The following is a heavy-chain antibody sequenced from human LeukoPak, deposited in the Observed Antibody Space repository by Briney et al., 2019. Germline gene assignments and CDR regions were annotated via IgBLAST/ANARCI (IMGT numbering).Heavy chain of an antibody. CDR2: IHHSGSI. CDR1: GVSISSNLW. CDR3: ARGVVVPAGGINYFDY. D-gene: IGHD2-2*01. Sequence: SETLSLTCAVSGVSISSNLWWTWVRQPPGKGLEWIAEIHHSGSINYNPSLKSRVTISVVKAKNQFSLNLNSVTAADTAVYYCARGVVVPAGGINYFDYWGQGTLVTVSS. J-gene: IGHJ4*02. V-gene: IGHV4-4*02.